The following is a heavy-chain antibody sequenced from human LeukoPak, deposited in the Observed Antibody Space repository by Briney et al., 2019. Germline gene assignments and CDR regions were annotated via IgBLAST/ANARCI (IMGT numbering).Heavy chain of an antibody. J-gene: IGHJ4*02. CDR2: INPNSGGT. Sequence: GASVNVSCKASGYTFTGHYMHWVRQAPGQGLEWMGWINPNSGGTNYAQKFQGRVTMTRDTSISTAYMELSRLRSDDTAVYYCARDPAMVWTPELNLPDYWGQGTLVTVSS. D-gene: IGHD5-18*01. CDR1: GYTFTGHY. CDR3: ARDPAMVWTPELNLPDY. V-gene: IGHV1-2*02.